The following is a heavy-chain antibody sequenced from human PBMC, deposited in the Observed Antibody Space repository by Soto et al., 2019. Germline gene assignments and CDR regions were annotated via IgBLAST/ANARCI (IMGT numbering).Heavy chain of an antibody. D-gene: IGHD3-22*01. CDR3: ETVRYYYDSSGRNWFDP. J-gene: IGHJ5*02. Sequence: ASVKVSCKVSGYTLTELSMHWVRQAPGKGLEWMGGFDPEDGETIYAQKFQGRVTMTEDTSTDTAYMELSSLRSEDTAVYYCETVRYYYDSSGRNWFDPWGQGTLVTVS. CDR2: FDPEDGET. CDR1: GYTLTELS. V-gene: IGHV1-24*01.